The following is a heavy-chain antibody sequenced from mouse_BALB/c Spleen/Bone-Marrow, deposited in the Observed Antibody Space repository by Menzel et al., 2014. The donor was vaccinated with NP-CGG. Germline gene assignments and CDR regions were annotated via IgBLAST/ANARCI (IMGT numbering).Heavy chain of an antibody. J-gene: IGHJ4*01. V-gene: IGHV5-17*02. CDR2: ISNGSSTI. D-gene: IGHD2-4*01. CDR3: ARKGAMITHYYAMDY. CDR1: GFTFSSFG. Sequence: EVKVVESGGGLVQPGGSRKLSCAASGFTFSSFGMHWVRQAPEKGLEWVAYISNGSSTIYYADTVKGRFTISRDNPKNTLFLQMTSLRSEDTAMYYCARKGAMITHYYAMDYWGQGTSVTVSS.